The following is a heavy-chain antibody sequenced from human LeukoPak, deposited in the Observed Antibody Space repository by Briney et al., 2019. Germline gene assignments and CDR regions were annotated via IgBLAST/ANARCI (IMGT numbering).Heavy chain of an antibody. V-gene: IGHV4-34*01. CDR1: GGSFSGYY. CDR2: INHSGST. CDR3: ARAGLWSRASFLDY. Sequence: SETLSLTCAVYGGSFSGYYWSWIRQSPGKGLEWIGEINHSGSTNYNPSLKSRVTISVDTSKNQFSLKLSSVTAADTAVYYCARAGLWSRASFLDYWGQGTLVTVSS. D-gene: IGHD5-18*01. J-gene: IGHJ4*02.